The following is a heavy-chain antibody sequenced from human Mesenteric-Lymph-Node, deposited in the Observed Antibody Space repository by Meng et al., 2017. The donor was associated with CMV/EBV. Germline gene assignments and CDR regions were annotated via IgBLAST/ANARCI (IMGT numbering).Heavy chain of an antibody. Sequence: GESLKISCAASGFTFSSYWMHWVRQAPGEGLVWVSRINSDGSSTNYADSVKGRFTISRDNAKNTLYLQMNSLRADDTAMYYCAELHSSAFDIWGQGTMVTVSS. CDR3: AELHSSAFDI. CDR2: INSDGSST. V-gene: IGHV3-74*01. D-gene: IGHD6-13*01. CDR1: GFTFSSYW. J-gene: IGHJ3*02.